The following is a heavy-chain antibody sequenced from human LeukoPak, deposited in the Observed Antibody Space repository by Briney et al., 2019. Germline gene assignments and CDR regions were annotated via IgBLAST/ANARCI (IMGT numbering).Heavy chain of an antibody. V-gene: IGHV3-30*18. CDR2: ISYDGSNK. J-gene: IGHJ4*02. CDR1: GFTFSSYG. D-gene: IGHD1-14*01. CDR3: AKDFSLALWEPDY. Sequence: GGSLRLSCAASGFTFSSYGMHWVRQAPGKGLEWVAVISYDGSNKYYADSVKGRFTISRDNSKNTLYLQMNSLRAEDTAVYYCAKDFSLALWEPDYWGQGTLVTVSS.